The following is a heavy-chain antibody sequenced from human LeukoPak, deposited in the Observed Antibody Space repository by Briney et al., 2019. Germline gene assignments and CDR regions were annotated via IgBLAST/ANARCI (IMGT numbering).Heavy chain of an antibody. D-gene: IGHD3-22*01. CDR2: INWNGGST. J-gene: IGHJ3*02. CDR1: GFTFDDYG. V-gene: IGHV3-20*04. CDR3: ADYDSSGYYRGWNAFDI. Sequence: GGSLRLSCAASGFTFDDYGMSWVRQAPGKGLEWVSGINWNGGSTGYADSVKGRFTISRDNSKNTLYLQMNSLRAEDTAVYYCADYDSSGYYRGWNAFDIWGQGTMVTVSS.